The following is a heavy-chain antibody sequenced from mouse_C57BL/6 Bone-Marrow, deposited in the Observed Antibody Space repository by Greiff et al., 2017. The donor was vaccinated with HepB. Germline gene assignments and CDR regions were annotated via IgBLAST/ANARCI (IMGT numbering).Heavy chain of an antibody. CDR2: IYPGSGST. J-gene: IGHJ1*03. Sequence: QVQLQQPGAELVKPGASVTISCTASCYTFTSYCITWVMLRPGLGLEWIGDIYPGSGSTNYNEKFKSKATLTVDTSSSTAYMQLSSLTSEDSAVYYCARLKNYYGPYWYFDVWGTGTTVTVSS. CDR1: CYTFTSYC. D-gene: IGHD1-1*01. V-gene: IGHV1-55*01. CDR3: ARLKNYYGPYWYFDV.